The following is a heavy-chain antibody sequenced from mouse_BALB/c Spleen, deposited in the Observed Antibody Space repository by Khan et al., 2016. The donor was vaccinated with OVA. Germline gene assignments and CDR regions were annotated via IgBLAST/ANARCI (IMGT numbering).Heavy chain of an antibody. V-gene: IGHV2-9*02. CDR2: IWTGGST. D-gene: IGHD2-1*01. CDR1: GFSLTSYG. CDR3: ARYYGNYGWYFDV. J-gene: IGHJ1*01. Sequence: QMQLEESGPGLVAPSQSLSITCTVSGFSLTSYGVHWVRQPPGKCLEWLGVIWTGGSTNYNSALMSRLSITKDNSKSQVFLKMNSLQTDDTAMYYCARYYGNYGWYFDVWGAGTTVTVSS.